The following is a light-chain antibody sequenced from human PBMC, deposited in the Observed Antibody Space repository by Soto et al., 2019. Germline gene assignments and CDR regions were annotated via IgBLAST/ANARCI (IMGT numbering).Light chain of an antibody. J-gene: IGLJ2*01. CDR2: DVA. Sequence: QSVLTQPAFVSGSPGQSITISCTGTSSDVGGYNYVSWYQQYPGRGPQLIIYDVANRPSGVSNRFSGSKSGNTASLIISGLQAEDEADYYCSSYSRSSAPLVFGGGTQLTVL. CDR3: SSYSRSSAPLV. CDR1: SSDVGGYNY. V-gene: IGLV2-14*03.